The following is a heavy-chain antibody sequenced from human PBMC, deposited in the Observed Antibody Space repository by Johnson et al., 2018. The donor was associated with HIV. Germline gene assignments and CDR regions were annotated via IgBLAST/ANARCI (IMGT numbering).Heavy chain of an antibody. J-gene: IGHJ3*02. CDR3: ARDLRGANWHDVFDI. D-gene: IGHD1-26*01. CDR1: GFTFDDYA. Sequence: EVQLVESGGGLVKPGGSLRLSCAASGFTFDDYAMHWVRQASGKGLEWVSGISWNSGSIGYADSVKGRFTISRDNAKNSLYLQMNSLRDEDTAVYYCARDLRGANWHDVFDIWGQGTMVTVSS. CDR2: ISWNSGSI. V-gene: IGHV3-9*01.